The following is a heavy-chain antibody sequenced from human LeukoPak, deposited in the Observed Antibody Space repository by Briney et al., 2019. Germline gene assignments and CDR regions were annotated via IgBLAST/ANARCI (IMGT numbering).Heavy chain of an antibody. CDR3: VRTMGRWLQNAVGDY. CDR1: GGSVSGYY. J-gene: IGHJ4*02. V-gene: IGHV4-34*01. Sequence: SETLSLTCAVYGGSVSGYYWSWIRQPPGKGLEWIGEINHSGSTNYNPSLKSRVTISVDTSKNQFSLKLSSVTAADTAVFYRVRTMGRWLQNAVGDYWGQGTLVTVSS. CDR2: INHSGST. D-gene: IGHD5-24*01.